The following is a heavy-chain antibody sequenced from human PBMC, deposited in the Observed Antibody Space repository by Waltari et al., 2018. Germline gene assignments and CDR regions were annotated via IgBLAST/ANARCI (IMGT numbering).Heavy chain of an antibody. V-gene: IGHV4-34*01. CDR2: INHSGST. Sequence: QVQLQQWGAGLLKPSETLSLTCAVYGGSFSGYYWSWIRQPPGKGLEWIGEINHSGSTNYNPTLKSRVTISVDTSKNQFSLKLSSVTAADTAVYYCARAAYCGGDCRLYFDYWGQGTLVTVSS. CDR1: GGSFSGYY. J-gene: IGHJ4*02. CDR3: ARAAYCGGDCRLYFDY. D-gene: IGHD2-21*01.